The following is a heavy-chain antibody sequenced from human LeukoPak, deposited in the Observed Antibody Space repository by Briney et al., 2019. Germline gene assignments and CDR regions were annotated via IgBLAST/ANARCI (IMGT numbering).Heavy chain of an antibody. V-gene: IGHV3-21*01. D-gene: IGHD3-22*01. Sequence: PGGSLRLSCAASGFTFSSYNMNWVRQAPGKGLEWVSSISSSSSYIYYADSVKGRFTISRDNAKNSLYLQMNSLRAEDTAVYYCARDHYFDSSGYYFYWGQGTLVTVSS. J-gene: IGHJ4*02. CDR3: ARDHYFDSSGYYFY. CDR1: GFTFSSYN. CDR2: ISSSSSYI.